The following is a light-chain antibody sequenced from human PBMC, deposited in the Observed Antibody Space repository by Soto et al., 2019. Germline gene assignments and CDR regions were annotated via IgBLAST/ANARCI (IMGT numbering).Light chain of an antibody. CDR3: HPYGSTPFT. J-gene: IGKJ3*01. CDR1: QSVSTNY. V-gene: IGKV3-20*01. Sequence: EIVLTQSPGTLSLSPGDRATLSCRASQSVSTNYLAWYQQRLGQAPRLLIYGASSRATDIPDRFSGNGSGTDFTLTISRLEPEDFAVYYCHPYGSTPFTFGPGTKVDIK. CDR2: GAS.